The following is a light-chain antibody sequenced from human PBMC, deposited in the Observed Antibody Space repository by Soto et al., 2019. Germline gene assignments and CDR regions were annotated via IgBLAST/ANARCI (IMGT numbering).Light chain of an antibody. CDR3: QQYNDNWT. Sequence: DIQMTHSPSTLSASVGARVTITCLASQSISSWLAWYQQKPGTAPKLLIYKASTLQSGVPSRFSGSGSGTEFTLTISSLQPDDSATYYCQQYNDNWTFGQGTKVDIK. CDR2: KAS. J-gene: IGKJ1*01. V-gene: IGKV1-5*03. CDR1: QSISSW.